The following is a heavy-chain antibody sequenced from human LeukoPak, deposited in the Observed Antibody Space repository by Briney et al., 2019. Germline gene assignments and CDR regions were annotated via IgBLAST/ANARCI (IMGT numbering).Heavy chain of an antibody. CDR3: ASDSAYYDSSGYYHYDAFDI. J-gene: IGHJ3*02. Sequence: PGRSLRLSCAASGFTFSSYAMHWVRQAPGKGLEWVAVISYDGSNKYYADSVKGRFTISRDNSKNTLYLQMNSLRAEDTAVYYCASDSAYYDSSGYYHYDAFDIWGQGTMVTVSS. CDR1: GFTFSSYA. D-gene: IGHD3-22*01. V-gene: IGHV3-30-3*01. CDR2: ISYDGSNK.